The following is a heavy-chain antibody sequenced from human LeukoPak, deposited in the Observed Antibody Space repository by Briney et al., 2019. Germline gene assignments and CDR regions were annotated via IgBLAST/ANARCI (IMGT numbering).Heavy chain of an antibody. D-gene: IGHD6-6*01. CDR1: EFSFSSYC. Sequence: GRSLRLSCVAPEFSFSSYCRRWVRQAPGKGLEWVANINQDGSERYQVDSVKGRFTISRDNAQNSVHLQMNSLRDEDTAVYYCARARPNVVVGPPAAHFDSWGQGALVTVSS. CDR2: INQDGSER. CDR3: ARARPNVVVGPPAAHFDS. J-gene: IGHJ4*02. V-gene: IGHV3-7*01.